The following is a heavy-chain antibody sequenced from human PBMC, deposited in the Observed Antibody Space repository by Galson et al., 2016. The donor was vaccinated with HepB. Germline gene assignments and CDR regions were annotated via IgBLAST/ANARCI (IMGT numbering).Heavy chain of an antibody. Sequence: QSGAEVKEPGESLRISCETSGYSFAGYWIAWVRQKPGRGLEWMGVIFPGDYDAKYSPAFQGQVTITADRSTSTAYLPWSSLKATDGAMYFCARRGDASGSGHWGQGTLVTVSP. V-gene: IGHV5-51*01. J-gene: IGHJ4*02. CDR1: GYSFAGYW. CDR3: ARRGDASGSGH. D-gene: IGHD6-25*01. CDR2: IFPGDYDA.